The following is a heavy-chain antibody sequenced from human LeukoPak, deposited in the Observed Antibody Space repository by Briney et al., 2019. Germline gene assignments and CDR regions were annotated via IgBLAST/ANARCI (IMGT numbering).Heavy chain of an antibody. CDR3: ARVGNYYDSSGYSLRY. D-gene: IGHD3-22*01. CDR1: GYTFTGYY. Sequence: ASVKVSCKASGYTFTGYYMHWVRQAPGQGLEWMGWINPNSGGTNYAQKFQDRVTMTRDTSISTAYMELSRLRSDDTAVYYCARVGNYYDSSGYSLRYWGQGTLVTVSS. J-gene: IGHJ4*02. V-gene: IGHV1-2*02. CDR2: INPNSGGT.